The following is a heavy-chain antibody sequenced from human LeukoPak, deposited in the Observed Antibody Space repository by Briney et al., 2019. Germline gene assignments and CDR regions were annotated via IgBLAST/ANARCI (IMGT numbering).Heavy chain of an antibody. CDR1: GGSISNSSYY. CDR3: ARQGGCFGSGYFHH. Sequence: SETLSLNCTVSGGSISNSSYYWRWIRQPPGKGLEWIGSIYYSGSTYYNPSLKSRVTISVDRSKNQFSLKLSSVTAADTAVYYCARQGGCFGSGYFHHWGQGTLVTVSS. D-gene: IGHD3-10*01. J-gene: IGHJ1*01. CDR2: IYYSGST. V-gene: IGHV4-39*01.